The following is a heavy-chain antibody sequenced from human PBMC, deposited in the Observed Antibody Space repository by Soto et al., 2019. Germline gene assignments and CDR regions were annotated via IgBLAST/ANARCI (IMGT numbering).Heavy chain of an antibody. CDR1: GDTFTAYG. J-gene: IGHJ4*02. CDR3: AGDVSTSLDC. Sequence: QVQLVQSRAEVKEPGASVKVSCKASGDTFTAYGFHWVRQAPGHRLEWMGWINAGNGDTKYSQKFQDRVTITRDTYASIAYMEMSSLRSEDTTVYYCAGDVSTSLDCWGQGTLVTVSS. V-gene: IGHV1-3*01. CDR2: INAGNGDT.